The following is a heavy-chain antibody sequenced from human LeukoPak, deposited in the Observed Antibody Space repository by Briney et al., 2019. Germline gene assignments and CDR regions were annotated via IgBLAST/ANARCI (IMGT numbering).Heavy chain of an antibody. CDR2: IYYSGST. Sequence: PSETLSLTCTVSGGSISSGDYYWSWIRQPLGKGLEWIGYIYYSGSTYYNPSLKSRVTISVDTSKNQFSLKLSSVTAADTAVYYCARDTPYYDILTGLRNMDVWGKGTTVTVSS. CDR3: ARDTPYYDILTGLRNMDV. CDR1: GGSISSGDYY. J-gene: IGHJ6*03. D-gene: IGHD3-9*01. V-gene: IGHV4-30-4*08.